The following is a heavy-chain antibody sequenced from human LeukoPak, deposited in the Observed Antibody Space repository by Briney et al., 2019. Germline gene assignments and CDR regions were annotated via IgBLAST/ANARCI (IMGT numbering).Heavy chain of an antibody. Sequence: GGSLRLSCAASGFTFSSYGMHWVRQAPGKGLEWVAFIRYDGSNKYYADSVKGRFTISRDNSKNTLYLQMNSLRAEDTAVYYCAKDELFQKYYFDYWGQGTLVTVSS. V-gene: IGHV3-30*02. CDR2: IRYDGSNK. D-gene: IGHD3-10*01. CDR1: GFTFSSYG. CDR3: AKDELFQKYYFDY. J-gene: IGHJ4*02.